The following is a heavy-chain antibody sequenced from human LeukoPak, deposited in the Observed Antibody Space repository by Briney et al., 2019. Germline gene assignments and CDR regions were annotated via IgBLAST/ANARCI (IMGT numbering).Heavy chain of an antibody. Sequence: PSETLSLTCTVSGGSISSSSYYWGWIRQPPGKGLEWIGSIYYSGSTYYNPSLKSRVTISVDTSKNQFSLRLTSVTAADTAVYYCTRRQDYFNSGNFNSLFDYWGPGTLVTVSS. CDR3: TRRQDYFNSGNFNSLFDY. D-gene: IGHD3-10*01. CDR2: IYYSGST. CDR1: GGSISSSSYY. J-gene: IGHJ4*02. V-gene: IGHV4-39*01.